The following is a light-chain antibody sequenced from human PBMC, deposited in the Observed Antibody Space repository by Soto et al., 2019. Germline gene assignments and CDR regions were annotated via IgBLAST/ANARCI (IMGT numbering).Light chain of an antibody. CDR2: GNS. Sequence: QSVLTQPPSVSGAPGQRGTISCTGSSSNIGAGYDVHWYQQLPGTAPNLLIYGNSNRPSGVPDRFAGSKSGTSASLGITGLRAEDEADYYCKAYDSSLSGWVFGGGTKLTVL. CDR3: KAYDSSLSGWV. CDR1: SSNIGAGYD. J-gene: IGLJ3*02. V-gene: IGLV1-40*01.